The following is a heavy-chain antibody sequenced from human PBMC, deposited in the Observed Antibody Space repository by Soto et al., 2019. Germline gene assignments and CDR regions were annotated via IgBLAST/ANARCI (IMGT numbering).Heavy chain of an antibody. J-gene: IGHJ4*02. CDR3: ARQIYDSDTGPNCHYYFDS. CDR1: GYSFAGYW. D-gene: IGHD3-22*01. V-gene: IGHV5-10-1*01. CDR2: IDPSDSQT. Sequence: GDSLKISCLGSGYSFAGYWITWVRQKPGKGLEWMGRIDPSDSQTYYSPSFRGHVTISVTKSITTVFLQWSSLRASDTAMYYCARQIYDSDTGPNCHYYFDSSGKGTRGIVSS.